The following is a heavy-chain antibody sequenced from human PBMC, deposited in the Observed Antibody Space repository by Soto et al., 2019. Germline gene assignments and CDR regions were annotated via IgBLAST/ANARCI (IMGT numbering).Heavy chain of an antibody. CDR3: ARRRVYTGGALFHI. D-gene: IGHD2-8*02. CDR1: GFSLSTSGMG. J-gene: IGHJ3*02. Sequence: QITLKESGPTLVKPTQTLTLTCTFSGFSLSTSGMGVGWIRQPPGEALEWLALIYWDDDMRYNPSLKSRLTVTKDTSKNQVVLTMTNIDPVDTATYYCARRRVYTGGALFHIWGQGTLVTVSS. CDR2: IYWDDDM. V-gene: IGHV2-5*02.